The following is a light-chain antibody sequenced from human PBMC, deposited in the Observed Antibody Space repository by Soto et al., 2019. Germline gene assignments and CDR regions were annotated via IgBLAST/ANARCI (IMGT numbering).Light chain of an antibody. Sequence: DIHMTHSPSSLSASVGDRVTITFRASQSISSYLNLYQQKPGKAPKLLIYAASSLQSGVPSRFSGSGSGTDFTLTISSMQPEDFANYYCQQSYSTPPTFGQGTKVDIK. J-gene: IGKJ1*01. CDR1: QSISSY. CDR2: AAS. V-gene: IGKV1-39*01. CDR3: QQSYSTPPT.